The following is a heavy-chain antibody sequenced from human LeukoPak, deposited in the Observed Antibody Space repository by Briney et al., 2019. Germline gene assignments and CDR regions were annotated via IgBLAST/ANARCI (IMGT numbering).Heavy chain of an antibody. CDR3: ARADIVVVPAAIMAGFFDY. V-gene: IGHV3-30*04. CDR1: GFTFSSYA. CDR2: ISYDGSNK. Sequence: GGSLRLSCAASGFTFSSYAMHWVRQAPGKGLKWVAVISYDGSNKYYANSVKGRFTISRDNSKNTLYLQMNSLRAEDTAVYYCARADIVVVPAAIMAGFFDYWGQGTLVTVSS. D-gene: IGHD2-2*02. J-gene: IGHJ4*02.